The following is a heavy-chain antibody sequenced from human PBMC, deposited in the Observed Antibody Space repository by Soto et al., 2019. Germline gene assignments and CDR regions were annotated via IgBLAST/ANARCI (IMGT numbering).Heavy chain of an antibody. CDR2: INDYGTTI. Sequence: EVQLVESGGGLVQPGGSLRLSCAASGFNLGSYWMHWVRQAPGKGLVWVSRINDYGTTINYAESVAGRFTISRDDAKSEVYLQMNNLRAEDTAVYYCARGGLAPVDYWGQGALVTVSS. D-gene: IGHD3-9*01. V-gene: IGHV3-74*01. CDR3: ARGGLAPVDY. J-gene: IGHJ4*02. CDR1: GFNLGSYW.